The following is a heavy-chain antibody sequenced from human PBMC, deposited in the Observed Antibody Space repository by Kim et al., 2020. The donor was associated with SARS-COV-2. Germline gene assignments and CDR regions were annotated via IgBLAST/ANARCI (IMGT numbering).Heavy chain of an antibody. V-gene: IGHV4-31*02. Sequence: ERTYSNTPIKSRITISVGTSKTQFSLRLSSVTAADTAVYYCARGPTGNFDYWGQGTLVTVSS. D-gene: IGHD3-10*01. J-gene: IGHJ4*02. CDR3: ARGPTGNFDY. CDR2: ERT.